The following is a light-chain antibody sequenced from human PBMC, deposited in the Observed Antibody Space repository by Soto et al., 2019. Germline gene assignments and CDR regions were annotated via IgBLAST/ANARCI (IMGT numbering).Light chain of an antibody. CDR3: SSYTSSNTLV. J-gene: IGLJ2*01. CDR2: EVS. V-gene: IGLV2-14*01. CDR1: SSDVGAYNY. Sequence: QSALTQPASVSGSPGQSITISCTGTSSDVGAYNYVSWYQQHPGKAPKLMIFEVSDRPSGVSNRFSGSKSGNTASLTISGLQAEDEADYYCSSYTSSNTLVFGGGTKGTVL.